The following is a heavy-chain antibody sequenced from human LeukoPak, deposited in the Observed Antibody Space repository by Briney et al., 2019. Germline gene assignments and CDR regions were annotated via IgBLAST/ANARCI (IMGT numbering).Heavy chain of an antibody. CDR3: ARASDLDSFDY. V-gene: IGHV1-18*01. Sequence: GASVKVSCKTSGYTFTTYGISWVRQAPGQGLERMGWINAYNGNTIYAQKLQGRVTMTTDTAASTAYMELRSLRSDDTAVYYCARASDLDSFDYWGQGTLVTVSS. CDR1: GYTFTTYG. J-gene: IGHJ4*02. CDR2: INAYNGNT.